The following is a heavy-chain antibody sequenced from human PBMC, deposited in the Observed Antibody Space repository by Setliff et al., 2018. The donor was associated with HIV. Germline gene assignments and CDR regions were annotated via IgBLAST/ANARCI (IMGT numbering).Heavy chain of an antibody. CDR1: GGSIKSYS. CDR3: ARERVVRGVVDPGTSQIFAN. V-gene: IGHV4-4*07. D-gene: IGHD3-10*01. CDR2: VCTSGDT. J-gene: IGHJ4*02. Sequence: SETLSLTCTVSGGSIKSYSWSWIRQPAGKGLEWIGRVCTSGDTNYNPSLQSRVAMSVDTSKNQFSLNLNSVTAADTALYYCARERVVRGVVDPGTSQIFANWGQGILVTVSS.